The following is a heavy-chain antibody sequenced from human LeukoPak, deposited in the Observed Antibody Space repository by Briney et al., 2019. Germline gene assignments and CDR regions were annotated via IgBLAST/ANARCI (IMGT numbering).Heavy chain of an antibody. CDR3: AKGPVYSSIKNAEYFQH. V-gene: IGHV3-23*01. D-gene: IGHD6-13*01. Sequence: PGGSLRLSCAASGFTFSSYAMSWVRQAPGKGLEWVSAISGSGGSTYYADSVKGRFTISRDNSKNTLYLQMNSLRAEDTAVYYCAKGPVYSSIKNAEYFQHWGQGTLVTVSS. CDR2: ISGSGGST. J-gene: IGHJ1*01. CDR1: GFTFSSYA.